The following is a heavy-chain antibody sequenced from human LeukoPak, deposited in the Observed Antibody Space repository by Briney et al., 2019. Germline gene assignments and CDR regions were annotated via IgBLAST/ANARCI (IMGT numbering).Heavy chain of an antibody. CDR1: GFTFGLYA. D-gene: IGHD2-15*01. V-gene: IGHV3-48*01. CDR3: ARDIAHCSGDICYNIRFDF. Sequence: GGSLRLSCAASGFTFGLYAINWVRQAPGKGLEWISYIGPSGSNIYYADSVKGRFTITRDNVKDSLYLQMTSLRAEDTAVYYCARDIAHCSGDICYNIRFDFWGQGTLVTVSS. CDR2: IGPSGSNI. J-gene: IGHJ5*01.